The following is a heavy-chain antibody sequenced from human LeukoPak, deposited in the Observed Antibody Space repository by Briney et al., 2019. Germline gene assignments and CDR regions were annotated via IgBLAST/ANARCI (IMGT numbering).Heavy chain of an antibody. J-gene: IGHJ4*02. D-gene: IGHD6-19*01. Sequence: SETLSLTCTVSGYSISSGYYCGWIRQPPGEGLEWIGAISNSGKTYYKSSLQSRVTISMDTLKNDFSLRLTSATVADTAFYYCARAPGSGWSDWSQGTLVTVSS. CDR3: ARAPGSGWSD. CDR1: GYSISSGYY. CDR2: ISNSGKT. V-gene: IGHV4-38-2*02.